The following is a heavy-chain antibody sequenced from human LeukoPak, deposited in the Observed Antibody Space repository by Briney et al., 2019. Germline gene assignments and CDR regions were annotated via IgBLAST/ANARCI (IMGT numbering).Heavy chain of an antibody. CDR3: ARDESYYGSGPSDY. CDR2: IIPILGIA. D-gene: IGHD3-10*01. CDR1: GYTFTDYY. Sequence: GASVKVSCKASGYTFTDYYMHWVRQAPGQGLEWMGRIIPILGIANYAQKFQGRVTITADKSTSTAYMELSSLRSEDTAVYYCARDESYYGSGPSDYWGQGTLVTVSS. J-gene: IGHJ4*02. V-gene: IGHV1-69*04.